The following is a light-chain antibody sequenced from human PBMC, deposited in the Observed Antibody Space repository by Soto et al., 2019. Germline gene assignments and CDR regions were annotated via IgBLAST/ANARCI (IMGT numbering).Light chain of an antibody. V-gene: IGKV3-20*01. J-gene: IGKJ3*01. CDR2: GAS. Sequence: EIGLTQSPGTLSLSPGERATLSCRTSQSVSSSYLGWYQQKPGQAPRLLIFGASRRASGSPDRFSGSVSGTDFTLTISRLEPEDYAVYYCQQYGGSPLVAFGPGTIVDIK. CDR3: QQYGGSPLVA. CDR1: QSVSSSY.